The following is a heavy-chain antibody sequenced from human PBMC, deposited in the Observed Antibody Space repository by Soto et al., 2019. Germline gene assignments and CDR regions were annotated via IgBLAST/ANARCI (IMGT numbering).Heavy chain of an antibody. CDR1: GFTFSTYV. D-gene: IGHD3-22*01. Sequence: GGSLRLSCAASGFTFSTYVMSWVRQAPGKGLEWVSTISVSGDSTYYGDTVKGRFTISRDNSKNTLYLQMNSLRAEDTAVYYCAHYYERASYFDYWGQGTLVTVSS. V-gene: IGHV3-23*01. CDR2: ISVSGDST. J-gene: IGHJ4*02. CDR3: AHYYERASYFDY.